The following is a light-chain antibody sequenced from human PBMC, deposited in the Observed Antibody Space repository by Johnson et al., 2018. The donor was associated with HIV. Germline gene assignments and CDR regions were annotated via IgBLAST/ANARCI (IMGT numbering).Light chain of an antibody. V-gene: IGLV1-51*01. J-gene: IGLJ1*01. CDR3: GTWDSSLSAPLYV. CDR2: DNN. Sequence: QPVLTQPPSVSAAPGQKVTISCSVSSSNIGNNYVSWYQQVPGAAPKLLIYDNNRRPSGIPYRFSGSKSVTSSTLGITGLQTGDEADYYCGTWDSSLSAPLYVFGTGTKVTVL. CDR1: SSNIGNNY.